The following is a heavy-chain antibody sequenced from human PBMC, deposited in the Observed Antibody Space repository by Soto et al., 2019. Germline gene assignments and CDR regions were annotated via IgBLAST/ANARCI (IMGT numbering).Heavy chain of an antibody. V-gene: IGHV1-8*01. CDR3: ARGSPHDYGGNSGLDY. J-gene: IGHJ4*02. CDR2: MNPNSGNT. Sequence: ASVKVSCKASGYTFTSYDINWVRQATGQGLEWMGWMNPNSGNTGYAQKFQGRVTMTRNTSISTAYMELSSLRSEDTAVYYCARGSPHDYGGNSGLDYWGQGTLVTVYS. CDR1: GYTFTSYD. D-gene: IGHD4-17*01.